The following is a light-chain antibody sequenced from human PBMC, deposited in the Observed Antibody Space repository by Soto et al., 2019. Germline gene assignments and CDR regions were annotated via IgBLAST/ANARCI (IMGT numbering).Light chain of an antibody. CDR3: QQYNNWPWT. V-gene: IGKV3-15*01. CDR1: QSVRSN. Sequence: EIVLTQSPGTLSLSPGERATLSCRASQSVRSNFAWYQQKPGQAPRLLIYSASRRATGFPARFSGSGSGTDFTLTISSLQSEDFAVYYCQQYNNWPWTFGQGTKVDIK. CDR2: SAS. J-gene: IGKJ1*01.